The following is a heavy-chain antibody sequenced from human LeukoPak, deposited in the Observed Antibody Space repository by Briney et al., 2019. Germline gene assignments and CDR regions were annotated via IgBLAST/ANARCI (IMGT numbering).Heavy chain of an antibody. CDR2: INPNNGGT. CDR1: GYTFTGYY. D-gene: IGHD3-9*01. V-gene: IGHV1-2*02. Sequence: ASVKVSCRASGYTFTGYYIHWVRQAPGQGLEWMAWINPNNGGTNYAQNFQGRVTMTRDTSISTAYMELNRLSSDDTAVYYCALVYYDILTGNYYCYYGMDVWGQGTTVTVSS. CDR3: ALVYYDILTGNYYCYYGMDV. J-gene: IGHJ6*02.